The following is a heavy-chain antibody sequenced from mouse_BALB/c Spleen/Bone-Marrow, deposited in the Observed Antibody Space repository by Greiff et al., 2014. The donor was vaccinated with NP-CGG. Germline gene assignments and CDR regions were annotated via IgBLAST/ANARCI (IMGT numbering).Heavy chain of an antibody. CDR1: GYTSTNYW. CDR3: ARYYNYYFDV. Sequence: VQLQQSGAEVVKPGASVRLSCKTSGYTSTNYWMHWVKQRPGQGLEWIGDINPSNGRATYSEKFKSKATLTVDTSSSTAYMQLSSLTSEDSAVYYCARYYNYYFDVWGAGTTVTVSS. V-gene: IGHV1S81*02. J-gene: IGHJ1*01. D-gene: IGHD1-1*01. CDR2: INPSNGRA.